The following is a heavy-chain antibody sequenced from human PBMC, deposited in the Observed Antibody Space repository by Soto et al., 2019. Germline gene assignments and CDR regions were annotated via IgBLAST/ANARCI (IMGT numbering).Heavy chain of an antibody. Sequence: PSETLSLTCTVSGGSVSSGSYYWSWIRQPPGKGLEWIGYIYYSGSTNYNPSLKSRVTISVDTSKNQFSLKLSSVTAADTAVYYRAREPKRYSSGWYTQNWFDPWGQGTLVTVSS. CDR3: AREPKRYSSGWYTQNWFDP. CDR2: IYYSGST. V-gene: IGHV4-61*01. CDR1: GGSVSSGSYY. D-gene: IGHD6-19*01. J-gene: IGHJ5*02.